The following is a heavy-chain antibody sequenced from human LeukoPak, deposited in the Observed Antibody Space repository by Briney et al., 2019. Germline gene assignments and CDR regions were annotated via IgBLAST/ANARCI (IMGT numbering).Heavy chain of an antibody. CDR3: ARYRSRGFDY. Sequence: SETLSLTCTVSGGSISSYYWNWIRQPPGKGLEWIGYIDYSGSTNYNPSLKSRVTISLDTSKNQFSLKLSSVTAADTAVYYCARYRSRGFDYWDQGTLVTVSS. V-gene: IGHV4-59*01. CDR1: GGSISSYY. CDR2: IDYSGST. J-gene: IGHJ4*02. D-gene: IGHD3-16*02.